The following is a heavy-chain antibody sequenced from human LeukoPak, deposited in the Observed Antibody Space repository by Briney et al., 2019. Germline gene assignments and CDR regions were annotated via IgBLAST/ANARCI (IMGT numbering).Heavy chain of an antibody. Sequence: GGSLRLSCAASGFTFSDYSMEWVRQAPGKGLEWISYISSTSTTIYYADSVRGRFTTSRDNAKNSLYLQMNSLRAEDTAVYYCATGPEYSSSWPSDYWGQGTLVTVSS. D-gene: IGHD6-13*01. V-gene: IGHV3-48*04. J-gene: IGHJ4*02. CDR2: ISSTSTTI. CDR1: GFTFSDYS. CDR3: ATGPEYSSSWPSDY.